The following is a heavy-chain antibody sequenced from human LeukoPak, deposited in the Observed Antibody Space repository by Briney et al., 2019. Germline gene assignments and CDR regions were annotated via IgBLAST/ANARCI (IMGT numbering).Heavy chain of an antibody. D-gene: IGHD3-10*02. V-gene: IGHV3-48*03. Sequence: GSLRLSCAASGFTFSSYEMNWVRQAPGKGLEWVSYISSSGSTIYYADSVKGRFTISRDNTKNSLYLQMNSLRAEDTAVYYCAELGITMIGGVWGKGTTVTISS. J-gene: IGHJ6*04. CDR3: AELGITMIGGV. CDR1: GFTFSSYE. CDR2: ISSSGSTI.